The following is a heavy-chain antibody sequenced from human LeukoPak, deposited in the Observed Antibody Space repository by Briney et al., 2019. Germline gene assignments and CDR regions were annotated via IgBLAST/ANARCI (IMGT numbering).Heavy chain of an antibody. CDR2: ISSSSSYI. CDR1: GFTFSSYS. V-gene: IGHV3-21*01. J-gene: IGHJ4*02. CDR3: ARYGSSIYFDY. D-gene: IGHD6-6*01. Sequence: GGSLRLSCAASGFTFSSYSMNWVRQAPGKGLEWVSSISSSSSYIYYADPVKGRFTISRDNAKNSLYLQMNSLRAEDTAVYYCARYGSSIYFDYWGQGTLVTVSS.